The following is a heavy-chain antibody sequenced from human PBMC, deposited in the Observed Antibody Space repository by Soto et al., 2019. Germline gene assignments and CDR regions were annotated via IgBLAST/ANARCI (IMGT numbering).Heavy chain of an antibody. J-gene: IGHJ4*02. CDR2: MNPNSGNT. V-gene: IGHV1-8*01. CDR1: GYTFTSYD. CDR3: ARIYCSSTSCYEGPGY. D-gene: IGHD2-2*01. Sequence: ASVKVSCKASGYTFTSYDINWVRQATGQGLEWMGWMNPNSGNTGYAQKFQGRVTMTRNTSISTAYMELSSLRSEDTAVYYCARIYCSSTSCYEGPGYWGQGTLVTVSS.